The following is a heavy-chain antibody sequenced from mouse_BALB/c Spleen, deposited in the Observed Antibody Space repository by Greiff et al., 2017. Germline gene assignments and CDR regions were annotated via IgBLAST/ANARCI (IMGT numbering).Heavy chain of an antibody. Sequence: EVQVVESGGGLVQPGGSLKLSCAASGFTFSSYTMSWVRQTPEKRLEWVAYISNGGGSTYYPDTVKGRFTISRDNAKNTLYLQMSRLKSEDTAMYYCARRGYGSSYEGYFDYWGQGTTLTVSS. CDR3: ARRGYGSSYEGYFDY. CDR2: ISNGGGST. J-gene: IGHJ2*01. V-gene: IGHV5-12-2*01. CDR1: GFTFSSYT. D-gene: IGHD1-1*01.